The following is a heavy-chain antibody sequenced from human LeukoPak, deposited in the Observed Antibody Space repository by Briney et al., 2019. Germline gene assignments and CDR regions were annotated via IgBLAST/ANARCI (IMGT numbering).Heavy chain of an antibody. CDR2: INHSGST. D-gene: IGHD3-22*01. Sequence: PSETLSLTCAVYGGSFSGYYWSWIRQPPGKRLEWIGEINHSGSTNYNPSLKSRVTISVDTSKNQFSLKLSSVTAADTAVYYCARGLWDSSGYYYLSFDYWGQGTLVTVSS. J-gene: IGHJ4*02. CDR3: ARGLWDSSGYYYLSFDY. V-gene: IGHV4-34*01. CDR1: GGSFSGYY.